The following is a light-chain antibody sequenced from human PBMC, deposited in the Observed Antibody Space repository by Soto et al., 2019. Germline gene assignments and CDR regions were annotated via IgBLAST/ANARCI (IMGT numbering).Light chain of an antibody. J-gene: IGKJ1*01. Sequence: IHMTQSPSTLSASVGDRVTITCRASESIGNSLAWYQQKPGEAPTLLIYDASTLAAGDPSRFSGRGSGTVFTLTISSLQPDDFATYYCQQYEGYWAFGQGTKV. CDR2: DAS. V-gene: IGKV1-5*01. CDR3: QQYEGYWA. CDR1: ESIGNS.